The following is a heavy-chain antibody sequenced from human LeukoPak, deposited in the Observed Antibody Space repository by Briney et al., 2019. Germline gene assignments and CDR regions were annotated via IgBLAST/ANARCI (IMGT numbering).Heavy chain of an antibody. CDR1: GGSFSSYY. Sequence: SETLSLTCAVYGGSFSSYYWSWIRQPPGKGLEWIGEINHSGSTNYNPSLKSRVTISVDTSKNQFSLKLSSVTAADTAVYYCARDLRTYSSGPIYPWGQGALVTVSS. D-gene: IGHD6-19*01. V-gene: IGHV4-34*01. CDR3: ARDLRTYSSGPIYP. J-gene: IGHJ5*02. CDR2: INHSGST.